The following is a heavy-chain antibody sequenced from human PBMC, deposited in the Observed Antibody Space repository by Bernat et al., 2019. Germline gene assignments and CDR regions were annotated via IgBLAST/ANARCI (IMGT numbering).Heavy chain of an antibody. J-gene: IGHJ4*02. Sequence: QLQLQESGPGLVKPSETLSLTCTVSGGSISSSSYYWGWIRQPPGKGLEWIGSIYYSGSTYYNPSLKSRVTISVDTSKNQFSLKLSSVTAAETAVYYCARLPNRLIAARYYFDYWGQGTLVTVSS. D-gene: IGHD6-6*01. CDR3: ARLPNRLIAARYYFDY. CDR1: GGSISSSSYY. CDR2: IYYSGST. V-gene: IGHV4-39*01.